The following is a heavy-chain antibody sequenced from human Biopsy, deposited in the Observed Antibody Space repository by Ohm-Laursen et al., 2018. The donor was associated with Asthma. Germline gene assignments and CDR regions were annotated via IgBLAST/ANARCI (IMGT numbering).Heavy chain of an antibody. D-gene: IGHD6-13*01. CDR3: VRGSSSWHHGPFHYYYGLDV. J-gene: IGHJ6*02. Sequence: SETLSLTCTVSGGSMTPTSHYWGWIRQPPGKGLEWIGSIYYSGTTYYNPSLKSRVTVSADTSKNQFSLKLTSVTAADTAVYYCVRGSSSWHHGPFHYYYGLDVWGQGTTATVSS. V-gene: IGHV4-39*01. CDR2: IYYSGTT. CDR1: GGSMTPTSHY.